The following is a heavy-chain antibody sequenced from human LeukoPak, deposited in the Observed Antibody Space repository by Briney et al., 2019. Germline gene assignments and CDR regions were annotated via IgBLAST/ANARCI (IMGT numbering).Heavy chain of an antibody. CDR1: GFTFSNYN. J-gene: IGHJ4*02. D-gene: IGHD5-18*01. CDR2: ITSSSNTV. V-gene: IGHV3-48*01. CDR3: AGRPTGYSSGYIH. Sequence: GGSLRLSCAASGFTFSNYNMFWARQAPGKGLEWVSYITSSSNTVHYADSVKGRFTISRDNSENIVYLQMNNLRVEDTAVYYCAGRPTGYSSGYIHWGQGTLVTVSS.